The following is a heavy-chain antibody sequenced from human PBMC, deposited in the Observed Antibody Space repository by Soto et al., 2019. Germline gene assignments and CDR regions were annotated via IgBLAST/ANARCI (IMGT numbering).Heavy chain of an antibody. CDR2: IIPLFATP. CDR3: AKSREHYEFLSGFPPNYYGLDV. J-gene: IGHJ6*02. V-gene: IGHV1-69*01. D-gene: IGHD3-3*01. CDR1: GGIFSNYE. Sequence: QVHLVQSGAEMKKPGSSVKISCKASGGIFSNYEINWIRQAPGQGLEWVGGIIPLFATPNHAPKFQDRVTVSVDESKTTVYLEMASLRSEDTAMFYCAKSREHYEFLSGFPPNYYGLDVWGQGTAVTVSS.